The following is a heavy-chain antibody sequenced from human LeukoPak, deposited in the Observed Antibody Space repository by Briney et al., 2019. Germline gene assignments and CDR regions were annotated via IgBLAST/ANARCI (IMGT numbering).Heavy chain of an antibody. CDR2: IIPILGIA. D-gene: IGHD3-22*01. Sequence: GASVKVSCKASGGTFSSYAISWVRQAPGQGLEWMGRIIPILGIANYAQKFQGRVTITADKSTSTAYMELSSLRSEDTAVYYCAGEAAPLDYYDSSGYPNWFDPWGQGTLVTVSS. CDR3: AGEAAPLDYYDSSGYPNWFDP. J-gene: IGHJ5*02. CDR1: GGTFSSYA. V-gene: IGHV1-69*04.